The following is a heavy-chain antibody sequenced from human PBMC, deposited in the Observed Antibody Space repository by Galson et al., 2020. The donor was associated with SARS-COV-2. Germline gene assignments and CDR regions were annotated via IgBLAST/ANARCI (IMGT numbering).Heavy chain of an antibody. CDR1: GFTFSSYA. Sequence: GGSLRLSCAASGFTFSSYAMHWVRQAPGKGLEWVAVISYDGSNKYYADSVKGRFTISRDNSKNTLYLQMNSLRAEDTAVYYCARPYSGSYYGCFDCWGQGTLVTVSS. J-gene: IGHJ4*02. CDR2: ISYDGSNK. D-gene: IGHD1-26*01. CDR3: ARPYSGSYYGCFDC. V-gene: IGHV3-30*01.